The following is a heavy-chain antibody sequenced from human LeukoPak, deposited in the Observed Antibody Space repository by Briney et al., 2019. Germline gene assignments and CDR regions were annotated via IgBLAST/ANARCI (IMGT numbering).Heavy chain of an antibody. V-gene: IGHV1-58*01. Sequence: SVKVSCKVSGFSFNRSAVQWVRQARGQRLEWIGWIVVDSDNANYGQNFQDRVTISRDMSTGTVYMELTSLRSEDTAVYYCGADPFDGGSPTLGLQFDYWGQGTLVTVSS. J-gene: IGHJ4*02. CDR2: IVVDSDNA. CDR1: GFSFNRSA. CDR3: GADPFDGGSPTLGLQFDY. D-gene: IGHD3-16*01.